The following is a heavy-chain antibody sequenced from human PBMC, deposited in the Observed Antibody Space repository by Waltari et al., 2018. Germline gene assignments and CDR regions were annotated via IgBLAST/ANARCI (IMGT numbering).Heavy chain of an antibody. CDR2: IYTSGSP. CDR3: ARGDHYYGSGSYYNGNAFDI. CDR1: GGYISSGSYY. V-gene: IGHV4-61*02. D-gene: IGHD3-10*01. Sequence: QVQLQESGPGLVKPSQTLSLTCTVSGGYISSGSYYWSWIRQPAGKGLEWIGRIYTSGSPNYNPSLKSRVTISVDTSKNQFSLKLSSVTAADTAVYYCARGDHYYGSGSYYNGNAFDIWGQGTMVTVSS. J-gene: IGHJ3*02.